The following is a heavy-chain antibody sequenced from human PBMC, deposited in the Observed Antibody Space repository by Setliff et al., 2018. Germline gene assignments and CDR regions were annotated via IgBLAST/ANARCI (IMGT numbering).Heavy chain of an antibody. CDR3: ARDRATGYYYYYMDV. D-gene: IGHD1-1*01. V-gene: IGHV1-24*01. CDR1: GSTVTESS. J-gene: IGHJ6*03. Sequence: ASVKVSCKVSGSTVTESSMHWVRQAPGKGLEWMGGFDPEDGERIYAQHFQGRLTMTEDTSTDTAYMELSSLRSEDTAVYYCARDRATGYYYYYMDVWGKGTTVTVSS. CDR2: FDPEDGER.